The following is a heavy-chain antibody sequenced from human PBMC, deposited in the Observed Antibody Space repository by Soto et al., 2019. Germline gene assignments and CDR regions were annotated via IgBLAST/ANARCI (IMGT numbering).Heavy chain of an antibody. J-gene: IGHJ4*02. CDR3: ARSEMTYNWND. CDR1: GFTFRGDA. V-gene: IGHV3-23*01. CDR2: ISGSGEMT. D-gene: IGHD1-20*01. Sequence: EVQLLESGGDLVQPGGSLRLSCAASGFTFRGDAMSWVRQAPGKGLEWVSSISGSGEMTHYADSVKGRFTISRDNAKNTLYLQMECLRAEDTALYYCARSEMTYNWNDWGQGALVTVSS.